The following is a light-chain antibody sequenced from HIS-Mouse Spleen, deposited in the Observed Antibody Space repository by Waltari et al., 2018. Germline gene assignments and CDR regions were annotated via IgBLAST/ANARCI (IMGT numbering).Light chain of an antibody. Sequence: QSALTQPPSASGSPGQSVTIPCTGPRSHVGGSNYVPWYQQHPGKAPKLMIYEVSKRPSGVPDRFSGSKSGNTASLTVSGLQAEDEADYYCSSYAGSKDVFGTGTKVTVL. J-gene: IGLJ1*01. CDR1: RSHVGGSNY. CDR3: SSYAGSKDV. V-gene: IGLV2-8*01. CDR2: EVS.